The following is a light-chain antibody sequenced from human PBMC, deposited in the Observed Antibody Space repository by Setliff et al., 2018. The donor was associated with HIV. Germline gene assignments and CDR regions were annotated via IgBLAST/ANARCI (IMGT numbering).Light chain of an antibody. CDR2: QAT. Sequence: QSALTQPASVSGSPGQSITISCTGTSSDVGRYNLVSWYQQHPGKAPKLMIYQATKRPSGVSNRFSGSKSGNTASLTISGLQADDEADYYCCSNTGSNTYVFGAGTKVPS. CDR3: CSNTGSNTYV. J-gene: IGLJ1*01. CDR1: SSDVGRYNL. V-gene: IGLV2-23*01.